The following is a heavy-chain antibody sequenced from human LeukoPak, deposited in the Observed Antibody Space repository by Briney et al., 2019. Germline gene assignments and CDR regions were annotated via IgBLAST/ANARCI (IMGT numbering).Heavy chain of an antibody. CDR3: AREGCSTSCPTWGYFDH. Sequence: GGSLILSCAAAGFTFSSQGIHWLRQAPGRGLEWVAVIWYDGTNKYYEDSVKGRFSISRDDSQNAVYLQMDSLRADDRAVYYCAREGCSTSCPTWGYFDHWGQGTLVTVSS. D-gene: IGHD2-2*01. CDR2: IWYDGTNK. CDR1: GFTFSSQG. J-gene: IGHJ4*02. V-gene: IGHV3-33*01.